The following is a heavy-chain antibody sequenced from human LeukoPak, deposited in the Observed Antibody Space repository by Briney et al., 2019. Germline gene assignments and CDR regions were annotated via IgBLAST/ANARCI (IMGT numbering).Heavy chain of an antibody. CDR2: INSDGSGT. J-gene: IGHJ4*02. Sequence: QAGGSLRLSCAATGFTFSSYWMHWVRQAPGKGLVWVSRINSDGSGTSYADSVKGRFTISRDNSKNSLYLQMSSLRTEDSALYYCAKASGNYLTYYFDYWGQGTLVTVSS. D-gene: IGHD1-26*01. CDR1: GFTFSSYW. V-gene: IGHV3-74*01. CDR3: AKASGNYLTYYFDY.